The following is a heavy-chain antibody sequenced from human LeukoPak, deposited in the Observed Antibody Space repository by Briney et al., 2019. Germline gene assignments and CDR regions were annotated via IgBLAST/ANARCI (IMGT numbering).Heavy chain of an antibody. J-gene: IGHJ4*02. CDR1: GFTFTTYV. D-gene: IGHD6-13*01. Sequence: GGSLRLSCAASGFTFTTYVVSWVRQAPGKGLEWVSSINPSGGSTYYAASVKGRFTISRDNSKNTLYLLMNSLRAKDTAVYYCAKASTSWLYVDYWGQGTLVTVSS. V-gene: IGHV3-23*01. CDR2: INPSGGST. CDR3: AKASTSWLYVDY.